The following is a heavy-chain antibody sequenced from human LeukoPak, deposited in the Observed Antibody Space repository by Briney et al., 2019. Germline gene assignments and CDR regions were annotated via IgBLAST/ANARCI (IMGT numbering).Heavy chain of an antibody. Sequence: GASVKVSCKASGYTFTSYGISWVRQAPGQGLEWMGWISAYNGNTNYAQKLQGRVTMTTDTSTSTAYIDLRSLRSDDTAVYYCARAHYGSGSYYSPDYWGQGTLVTVSS. CDR3: ARAHYGSGSYYSPDY. CDR1: GYTFTSYG. D-gene: IGHD3-10*01. V-gene: IGHV1-18*01. CDR2: ISAYNGNT. J-gene: IGHJ4*02.